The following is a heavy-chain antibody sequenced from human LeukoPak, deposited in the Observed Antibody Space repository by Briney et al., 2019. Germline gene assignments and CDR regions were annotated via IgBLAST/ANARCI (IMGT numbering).Heavy chain of an antibody. D-gene: IGHD3-10*01. V-gene: IGHV4-38-2*02. CDR1: GYSISSEYY. J-gene: IGHJ3*02. CDR3: ARDYRVLLWFGEPHDAFDI. Sequence: SETLSLTCTVSGYSISSEYYWGWIRQPPGKGLEWIGSIYHSGSTFYNPSLKSRVILSVDTSKNQFSLRLSSVTAADTAVYYCARDYRVLLWFGEPHDAFDIWGQGTMVTVSS. CDR2: IYHSGST.